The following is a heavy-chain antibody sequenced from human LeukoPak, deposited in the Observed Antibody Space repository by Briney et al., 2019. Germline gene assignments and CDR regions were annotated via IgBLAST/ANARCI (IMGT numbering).Heavy chain of an antibody. Sequence: SETLSLTCTVSGGSISSYYWSWIRQPPGKGLEWIGYIYYSGSTNYNPSLKSRVTISVDTSKNQFSLKLSSVTAADTAVYYCARRAVRNGGNSVGFDPWGQGTLVTVSS. D-gene: IGHD4-23*01. CDR1: GGSISSYY. J-gene: IGHJ5*02. CDR2: IYYSGST. CDR3: ARRAVRNGGNSVGFDP. V-gene: IGHV4-59*01.